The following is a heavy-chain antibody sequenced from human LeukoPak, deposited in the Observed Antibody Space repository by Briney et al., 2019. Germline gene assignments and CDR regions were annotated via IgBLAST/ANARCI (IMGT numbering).Heavy chain of an antibody. V-gene: IGHV1-18*01. D-gene: IGHD1-26*01. CDR2: ISPYNGNT. CDR1: GYTFINYG. CDR3: AREESIGSYQFLHDY. Sequence: WASVKVSCKASGYTFINYGISWVRQAPGQGLEWMGWISPYNGNTKYLQKLQGRVTMTTDTSTSTAYMEVSSLRSDDTAVYYCAREESIGSYQFLHDYWGQGTLVTVSS. J-gene: IGHJ4*02.